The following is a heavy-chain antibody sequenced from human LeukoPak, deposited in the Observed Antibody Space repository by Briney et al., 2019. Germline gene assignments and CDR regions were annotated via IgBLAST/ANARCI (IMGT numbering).Heavy chain of an antibody. CDR2: MSGSGSST. D-gene: IGHD2-15*01. V-gene: IGHV3-23*01. CDR1: GFTFSSYA. J-gene: IGHJ4*02. CDR3: AKQLGYCSDGSCYFPY. Sequence: PGGSLRLSCAASGFTFSSYAVSWVRQAPGKGLEWVSAMSGSGSSTYHADSVKGRFTISRDNSKNTLYLQMNGLRAEDTAVYYCAKQLGYCSDGSCYFPYWGQGTLVTVSS.